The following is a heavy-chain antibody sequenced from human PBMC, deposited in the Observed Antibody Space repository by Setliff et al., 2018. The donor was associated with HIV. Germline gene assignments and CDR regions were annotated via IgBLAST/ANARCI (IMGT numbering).Heavy chain of an antibody. V-gene: IGHV3-11*04. CDR2: ISTSGTSK. CDR3: ARDWAGPGFQY. Sequence: GGSLRLSCAASGFTFSDHYMSWIRQAPGKGLEWVSYISTSGTSKYYADSVRGRFTVSRDNAKNSLYLQMNSLRAEDTAVYYCARDWAGPGFQYWGQSTLVTVSS. D-gene: IGHD6-19*01. CDR1: GFTFSDHY. J-gene: IGHJ1*01.